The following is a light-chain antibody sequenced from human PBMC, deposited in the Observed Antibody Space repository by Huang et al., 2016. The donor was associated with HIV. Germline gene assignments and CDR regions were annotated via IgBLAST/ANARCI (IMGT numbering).Light chain of an antibody. CDR2: WSS. CDR1: QSVLHSNNNNY. Sequence: DIVLTQSPDSLAVSLGERATISCKSSQSVLHSNNNNYLAWYQQKPGQTPKLLIYWSSTRESGVPDRFSGDGSGSDFTLTINSLQAEDVAVYYCQQYITTPLTFGGGTKVEI. CDR3: QQYITTPLT. V-gene: IGKV4-1*01. J-gene: IGKJ4*01.